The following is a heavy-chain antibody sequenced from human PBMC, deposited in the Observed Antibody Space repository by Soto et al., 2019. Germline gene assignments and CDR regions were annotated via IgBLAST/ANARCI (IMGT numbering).Heavy chain of an antibody. D-gene: IGHD2-2*01. CDR3: AKDRDYPRDQFHY. J-gene: IGHJ4*02. CDR2: ISANGQGI. CDR1: GFTFNNYA. V-gene: IGHV3-23*01. Sequence: GGSLRLSCAASGFTFNNYALSWVRQAPGKGLEWVSAISANGQGIYYADSVKGRFIISRDNSKNTVFLHMDSLTAEDTAVYYCAKDRDYPRDQFHYWGQGTLVTVSS.